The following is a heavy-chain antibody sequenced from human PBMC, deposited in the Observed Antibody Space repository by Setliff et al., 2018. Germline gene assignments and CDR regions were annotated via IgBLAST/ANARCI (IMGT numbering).Heavy chain of an antibody. D-gene: IGHD4-17*01. J-gene: IGHJ4*02. CDR2: ISASGGGT. V-gene: IGHV3-23*01. CDR1: GFTFTTSA. Sequence: PGGSLRLSCAASGFTFTTSAMCWVCQAPGKGLEWVSTISASGGGTYYADSVKGRFTISRDISENTLYLQMNSLRPEDTAVYYCAKDRVPDGYWDFDYWGQGILVTVSS. CDR3: AKDRVPDGYWDFDY.